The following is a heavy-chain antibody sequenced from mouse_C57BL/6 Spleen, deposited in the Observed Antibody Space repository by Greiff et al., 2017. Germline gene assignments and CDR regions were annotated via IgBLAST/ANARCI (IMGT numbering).Heavy chain of an antibody. J-gene: IGHJ3*01. CDR1: GFNIKDYY. V-gene: IGHV14-2*01. CDR2: IDPEDGET. D-gene: IGHD2-4*01. Sequence: VQLQQSGAELVKPGASVKLSCTASGFNIKDYYMHWVKQRTEQGLEWIGRIDPEDGETKYAPTFQGKATITADTSSNTAYLQLSSLTSEDTAVYYCARNRGDYEEFAYWGQGTLVTVSA. CDR3: ARNRGDYEEFAY.